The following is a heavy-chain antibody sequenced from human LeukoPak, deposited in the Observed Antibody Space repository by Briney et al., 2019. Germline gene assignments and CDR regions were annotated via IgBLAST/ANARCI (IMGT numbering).Heavy chain of an antibody. V-gene: IGHV4-38-2*01. CDR1: GYSISSGYY. D-gene: IGHD4-23*01. CDR3: ARRGHDYGGNSFDWYFDL. CDR2: IYHSGST. J-gene: IGHJ2*01. Sequence: PSETLSLSCAVSGYSISSGYYWCWIRQPPGKGLEWTGSIYHSGSTYYNPSLKSRVTISVDTSKNQFSLKLNSVTAADTAVYYCARRGHDYGGNSFDWYFDLWGRGTLVTVSS.